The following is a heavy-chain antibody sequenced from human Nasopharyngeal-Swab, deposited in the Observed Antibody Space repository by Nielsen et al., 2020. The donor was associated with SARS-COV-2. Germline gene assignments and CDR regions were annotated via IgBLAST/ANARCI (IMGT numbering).Heavy chain of an antibody. V-gene: IGHV5-51*01. J-gene: IGHJ4*02. CDR3: ARGHPGVYYFDS. D-gene: IGHD3-10*01. CDR1: GYSFTSYW. CDR2: IYPDDSDT. Sequence: GGSLRLSCKGSGYSFTSYWIGWVRQMPGRDMEWMGIIYPDDSDTIYSPSFQGQVTISADKSINTAYLQFSSLKASDTAIYYCARGHPGVYYFDSWGQGTLVTVSS.